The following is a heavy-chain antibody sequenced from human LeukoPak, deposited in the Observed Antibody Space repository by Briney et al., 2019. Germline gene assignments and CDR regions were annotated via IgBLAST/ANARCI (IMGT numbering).Heavy chain of an antibody. J-gene: IGHJ4*02. D-gene: IGHD3-10*01. CDR1: GGSISGSY. CDR2: IYYSGST. V-gene: IGHV4-59*01. CDR3: ARVGPDYESGTNPFDY. Sequence: SETLSLTCTVSGGSISGSYWSWIRQPPGKGLDWIGYIYYSGSTNYNPSLKSRVTISVDTSKNQFSLKLSSVTAADTAVYYCARVGPDYESGTNPFDYWGQGTLATVSS.